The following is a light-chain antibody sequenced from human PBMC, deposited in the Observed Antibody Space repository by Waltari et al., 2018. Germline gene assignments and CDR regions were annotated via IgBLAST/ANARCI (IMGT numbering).Light chain of an antibody. CDR2: KAS. CDR3: QQYYTYWT. Sequence: VGDRVTITCRASQTIITWLAWYQQKPGKAPKLLIYKASSLESGVPSRFSGSGAGTEFSLTISSLQPDDSATYYCQQYYTYWTFGQGTKVDIK. CDR1: QTIITW. J-gene: IGKJ1*01. V-gene: IGKV1-5*03.